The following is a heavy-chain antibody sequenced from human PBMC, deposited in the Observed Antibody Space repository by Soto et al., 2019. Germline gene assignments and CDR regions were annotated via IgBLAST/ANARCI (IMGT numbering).Heavy chain of an antibody. CDR2: IYWDDDK. Sequence: QITLKESGPTLVKPTQTLTLTCTFSGFSLSTSGVGVGWIRQPPGKALEWLALIYWDDDKRYSPSLKSRPTITKDPSKNQVVLTMTNMDHVDTATYYCPHSRVRVVIWETYYFDYWGQGTLVTVSS. CDR1: GFSLSTSGVG. CDR3: PHSRVRVVIWETYYFDY. D-gene: IGHD3-10*01. V-gene: IGHV2-5*02. J-gene: IGHJ4*02.